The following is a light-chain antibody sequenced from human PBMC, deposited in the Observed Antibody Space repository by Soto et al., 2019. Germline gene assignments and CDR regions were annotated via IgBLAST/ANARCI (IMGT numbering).Light chain of an antibody. Sequence: QSALTQPASVSGSPGQSITISCTGTSSDVGSYNLVSWYQHHPGKAPKVMIYEGSKRPSGVSNRFSASKSGNTASLTISGLQAEDEADYYCCSYAGYSTFVIFGGGTKVTVL. CDR2: EGS. CDR3: CSYAGYSTFVI. CDR1: SSDVGSYNL. J-gene: IGLJ2*01. V-gene: IGLV2-23*03.